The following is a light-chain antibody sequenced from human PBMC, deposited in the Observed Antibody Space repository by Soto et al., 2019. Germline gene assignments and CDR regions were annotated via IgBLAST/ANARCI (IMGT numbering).Light chain of an antibody. J-gene: IGKJ4*01. V-gene: IGKV1-5*01. CDR2: DVS. CDR1: RTLSSW. CDR3: QQYNSYSLT. Sequence: DIQMTQSPSTLSASVGDRVTITCRASRTLSSWLAWYQQKPGKAPKLLIYDVSSLESGVPSRFSGSGSGTEFTLTISSLQPDDLATYYCQQYNSYSLTFGGGTKVEIK.